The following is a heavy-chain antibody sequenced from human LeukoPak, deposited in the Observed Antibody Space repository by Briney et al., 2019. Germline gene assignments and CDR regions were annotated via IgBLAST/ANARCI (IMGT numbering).Heavy chain of an antibody. Sequence: GGSLRLSCAASGFTFSGYPIHWVRQAPGKGLEWVAVISYDGSNKYYADSVKGRFTISRDNSKNTLYLQMNSLRAEDTAVYYCARDRPYGMDVWGQGTTVTVSS. V-gene: IGHV3-30-3*01. CDR3: ARDRPYGMDV. J-gene: IGHJ6*02. CDR2: ISYDGSNK. CDR1: GFTFSGYP.